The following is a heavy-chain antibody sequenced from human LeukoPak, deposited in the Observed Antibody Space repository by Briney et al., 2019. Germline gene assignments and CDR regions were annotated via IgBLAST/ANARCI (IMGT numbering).Heavy chain of an antibody. Sequence: GGSLRLSCSASGFPFSTYTMHWVRQAPGKGLEKVSGISSNSGGTYYADSVKGRFTISRDNSRNTLYLQMSRRRAEDPAVYSCVRVIVGVTFDYWGQGTLVTVSS. J-gene: IGHJ4*02. CDR3: VRVIVGVTFDY. CDR2: ISSNSGGT. D-gene: IGHD3-22*01. CDR1: GFPFSTYT. V-gene: IGHV3-64D*06.